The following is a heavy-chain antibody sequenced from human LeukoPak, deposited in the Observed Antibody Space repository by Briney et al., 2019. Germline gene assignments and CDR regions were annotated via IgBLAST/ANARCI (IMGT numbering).Heavy chain of an antibody. CDR2: IYPDDSNI. D-gene: IGHD6-13*01. J-gene: IGHJ6*03. CDR3: ARQGAAGKYYYYYMDV. CDR1: GYNFPIYW. V-gene: IGHV5-51*01. Sequence: GESLKISCQGSGYNFPIYWIGWARQMPGQGLEWMGIIYPDDSNIIYGPSFQGQVTISADKSINTAYLEWSSLKASDTAIYYCARQGAAGKYYYYYMDVWGKGTTVTVSS.